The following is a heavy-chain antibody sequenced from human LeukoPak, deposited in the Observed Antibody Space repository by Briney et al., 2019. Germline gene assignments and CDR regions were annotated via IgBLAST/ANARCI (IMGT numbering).Heavy chain of an antibody. CDR1: GYTFTSYG. CDR3: SSRVQIAVAGTVDC. CDR2: ISAYNGNT. Sequence: ASVKVSCKASGYTFTSYGISWVRQAPGQGLEWMGWISAYNGNTNYAQKLQGRVTMTTDTSTSTAYMELRSLRSDDSAVYYCSSRVQIAVAGTVDCWGQGTLVTVSS. J-gene: IGHJ4*02. V-gene: IGHV1-18*01. D-gene: IGHD6-19*01.